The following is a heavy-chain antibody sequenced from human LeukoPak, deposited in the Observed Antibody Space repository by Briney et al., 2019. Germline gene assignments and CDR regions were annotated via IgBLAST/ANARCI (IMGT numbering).Heavy chain of an antibody. CDR3: AKSPGTTGWFDP. CDR2: FSATDGSA. J-gene: IGHJ5*02. V-gene: IGHV3-23*01. CDR1: GFTFSSYA. Sequence: GGSLRLACAASGFTFSSYAMTWVRQAPGKGLEWVSAFSATDGSAQYAESVEGRFTISRDNSKNTLYLQMNSLRAEDTAVYYCAKSPGTTGWFDPWGQGTLVTVSS. D-gene: IGHD1-1*01.